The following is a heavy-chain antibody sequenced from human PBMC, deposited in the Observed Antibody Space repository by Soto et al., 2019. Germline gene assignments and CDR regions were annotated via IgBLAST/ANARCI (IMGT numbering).Heavy chain of an antibody. J-gene: IGHJ5*02. CDR3: ARDLGWEQNWFDP. D-gene: IGHD1-26*01. V-gene: IGHV4-59*01. Sequence: PSETLSLTCTVSGGSISSYYWSWIRQPPGKGLEWIGYIYYSGSTNYNPSLKSRVTISVDTSKNQFSLKLSSVTAADTAVYYCARDLGWEQNWFDPWGQGTLVTVSS. CDR1: GGSISSYY. CDR2: IYYSGST.